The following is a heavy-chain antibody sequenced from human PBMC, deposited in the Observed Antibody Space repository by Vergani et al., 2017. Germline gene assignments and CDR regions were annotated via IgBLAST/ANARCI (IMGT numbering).Heavy chain of an antibody. CDR1: GDSINSRSYY. D-gene: IGHD3-16*01. Sequence: QMQLQESGPGLVKASETLSLTCTVSGDSINSRSYYWGWIRQPPGKGLEWIGSIYNSGNGDSSSSLKSRVTLSADTSKNQFSLRLTSVTAADTAVYYCASGKYYSDSTSHFRGRYFDVWGRGTLVTVPS. J-gene: IGHJ2*01. CDR2: IYNSGNG. CDR3: ASGKYYSDSTSHFRGRYFDV. V-gene: IGHV4-39*01.